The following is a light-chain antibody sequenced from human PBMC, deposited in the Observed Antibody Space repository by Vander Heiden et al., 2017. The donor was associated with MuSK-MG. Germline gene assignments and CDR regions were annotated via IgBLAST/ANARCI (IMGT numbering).Light chain of an antibody. J-gene: IGKJ3*01. CDR1: QDISNY. V-gene: IGKV1-33*01. CDR2: DAS. CDR3: HRQSNPGFT. Sequence: DIKITQSPATLSASVGERVTITCQASQDISNYLNWYQQKPGKAPKLLIYDASNCETGVPARFSGSGSGTDFTFTISSLQPEDIATYYCHRQSNPGFTFGRGTKVDIK.